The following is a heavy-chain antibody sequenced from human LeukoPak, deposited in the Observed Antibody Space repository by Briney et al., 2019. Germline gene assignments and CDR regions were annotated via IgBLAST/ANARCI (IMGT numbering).Heavy chain of an antibody. V-gene: IGHV3-23*01. CDR2: TSGSGGST. Sequence: GRSLRLSCAASGFTFSSYAMSWVRQAPGKGLEWVSATSGSGGSTYYADSVKGRFTISRDNSKNTLYLQMNSLRAEDTAVYYCASIRGVTHYYYGMDVWGQGTTVTVSS. CDR1: GFTFSSYA. J-gene: IGHJ6*02. CDR3: ASIRGVTHYYYGMDV. D-gene: IGHD3-10*01.